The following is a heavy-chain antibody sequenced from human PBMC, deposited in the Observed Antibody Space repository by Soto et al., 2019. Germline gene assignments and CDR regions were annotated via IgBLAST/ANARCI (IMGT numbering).Heavy chain of an antibody. CDR2: IYSSGST. CDR1: GGSISGYY. Sequence: QVQLQESGPGLVKPSETLSLTCTVSGGSISGYYWSWIRQPPGKGLQWIGYIYSSGSTNYNPSLNSRVTISVDTSKNQSSLNLSSVTAADTAVYYWARQRRDFDYWGQGSLVTVSS. V-gene: IGHV4-59*08. CDR3: ARQRRDFDY. J-gene: IGHJ4*02.